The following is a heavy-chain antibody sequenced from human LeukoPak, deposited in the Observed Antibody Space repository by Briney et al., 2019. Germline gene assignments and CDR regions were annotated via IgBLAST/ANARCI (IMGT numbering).Heavy chain of an antibody. CDR2: IYWNEDE. V-gene: IGHV2-5*01. J-gene: IGHJ4*02. Sequence: SGPTLVNPTQTLTPTCTFSGFSLSTSGVGVGWIRQPPGKALEWLALIYWNEDEHYSPSLKSRLAITKDTSKNQVVLTMTHMDPVDTATYYCVHRIRGYYFDYWGQGTLVTISS. CDR1: GFSLSTSGVG. CDR3: VHRIRGYYFDY.